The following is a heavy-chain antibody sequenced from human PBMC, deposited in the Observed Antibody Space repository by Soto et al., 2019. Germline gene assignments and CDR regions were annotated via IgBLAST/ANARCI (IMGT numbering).Heavy chain of an antibody. CDR2: ISSNGGST. J-gene: IGHJ2*01. D-gene: IGHD1-26*01. Sequence: PGGSLRLSCSASGFTFSSYAMHWVRQAPGKGLEYVSAISSNGGSTYYADSVKGRFTISRDNSKNTLYLQMSSLRAEDTAVYYCVKSHPGATTIGYWYFDLWGRGTLVTVSS. V-gene: IGHV3-64D*08. CDR1: GFTFSSYA. CDR3: VKSHPGATTIGYWYFDL.